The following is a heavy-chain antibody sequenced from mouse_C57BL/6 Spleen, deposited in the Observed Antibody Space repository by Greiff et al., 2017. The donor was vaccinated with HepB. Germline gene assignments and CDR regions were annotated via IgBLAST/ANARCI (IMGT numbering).Heavy chain of an antibody. CDR1: GYAFSSSW. Sequence: VQLQQSGPELVKPGASVKISCKASGYAFSSSWMNWVKQRPGKGLEWIGRIYPGDGDTNYNGKFKGKATLTADKSSSTAYMQLSSLTSEDSAVYCCAEIYDPYWYFDVWGTGTTVTVSS. CDR2: IYPGDGDT. CDR3: AEIYDPYWYFDV. D-gene: IGHD2-3*01. J-gene: IGHJ1*03. V-gene: IGHV1-82*01.